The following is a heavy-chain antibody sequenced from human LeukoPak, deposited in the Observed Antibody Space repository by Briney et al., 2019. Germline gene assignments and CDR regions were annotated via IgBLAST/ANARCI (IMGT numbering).Heavy chain of an antibody. J-gene: IGHJ4*02. CDR1: GFTFSSYA. CDR3: AKEHVRGDYDLGYFDY. V-gene: IGHV3-23*01. CDR2: ISGSGGST. Sequence: GGSLRLSCAASGFTFSSYAMSWVRQAPGKGLEWASAISGSGGSTYYADSVKGRFTISRDNSKNTLYLQMNSLRAEDTAVYYCAKEHVRGDYDLGYFDYWGQGTLVTVSS. D-gene: IGHD4-17*01.